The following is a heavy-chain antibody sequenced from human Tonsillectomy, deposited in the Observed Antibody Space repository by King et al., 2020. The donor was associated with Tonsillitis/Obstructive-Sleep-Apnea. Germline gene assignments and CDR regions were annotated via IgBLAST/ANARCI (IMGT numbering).Heavy chain of an antibody. D-gene: IGHD6-13*01. CDR2: ISWNSVTM. CDR1: GFSFDDYA. Sequence: VQLVESGGGLVQPGMSLRLSCAASGFSFDDYAMHWVRQAPGKGLEWVSGISWNSVTMDYADSVMGRFTISRDNAKNSLYLQMTSLRAEDTALYYCAKGTPAEGEDWFDPWGQGTLAT. J-gene: IGHJ5*02. V-gene: IGHV3-9*01. CDR3: AKGTPAEGEDWFDP.